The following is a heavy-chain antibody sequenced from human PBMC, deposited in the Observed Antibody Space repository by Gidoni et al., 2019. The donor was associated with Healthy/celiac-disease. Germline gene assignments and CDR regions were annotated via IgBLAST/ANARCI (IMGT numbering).Heavy chain of an antibody. J-gene: IGHJ5*02. CDR3: ARGGVVVRGNWFDP. Sequence: QVQLQQWGAGPLKPSATLSLTCAASGGSFSGYYWSWIRQPPGPGLEWLGEIHHSGSTNYNPSLKSRGTISVDTSKNQFSLKLSSVTAADTAVYYCARGGVVVRGNWFDPWGQGTLVTVSS. V-gene: IGHV4-34*01. CDR1: GGSFSGYY. D-gene: IGHD3-10*01. CDR2: IHHSGST.